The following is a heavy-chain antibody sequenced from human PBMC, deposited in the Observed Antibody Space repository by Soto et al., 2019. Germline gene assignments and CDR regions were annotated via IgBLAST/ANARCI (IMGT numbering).Heavy chain of an antibody. CDR3: ARTRGYYDFWSGYVY. D-gene: IGHD3-3*01. CDR2: ISYDGSNK. Sequence: GGSLRLSCAASGFTFSSYSMHWVRQAPGKGLEWVAVISYDGSNKYYADSVKGRFTISRDNSKNTLYLQMNSLRAEDTAVYYCARTRGYYDFWSGYVYWGQGTLVTVSS. J-gene: IGHJ4*02. CDR1: GFTFSSYS. V-gene: IGHV3-30-3*01.